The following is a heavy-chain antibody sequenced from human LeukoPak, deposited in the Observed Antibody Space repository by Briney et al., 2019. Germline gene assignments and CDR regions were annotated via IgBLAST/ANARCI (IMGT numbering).Heavy chain of an antibody. CDR3: AREEPAATQTNWFDP. CDR2: ISSSSSTI. Sequence: PGGSLRLSCAASGFTFSEYYMSWIRQAPGKGLEWVSYISSSSSTIYYADSVKGRFTISRDNAKNSLYLQMNSLRDEDTAVYYCAREEPAATQTNWFDPWGQGTLVTVSS. D-gene: IGHD2-2*01. V-gene: IGHV3-11*04. CDR1: GFTFSEYY. J-gene: IGHJ5*02.